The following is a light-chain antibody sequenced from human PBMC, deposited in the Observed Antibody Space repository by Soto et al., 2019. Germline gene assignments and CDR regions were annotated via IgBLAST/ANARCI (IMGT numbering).Light chain of an antibody. CDR2: EIN. CDR1: SSDVGAFNY. CDR3: SSYAGINIYV. V-gene: IGLV2-8*01. Sequence: QSVLTQPPSASGSPGQSITISCTGTSSDVGAFNYVSWYQQHPGKAPKLMIFEINKRPSGVPDRFSGSKSGNTASLTVSGLQAEDEAAYYCSSYAGINIYVFGGGTKV. J-gene: IGLJ1*01.